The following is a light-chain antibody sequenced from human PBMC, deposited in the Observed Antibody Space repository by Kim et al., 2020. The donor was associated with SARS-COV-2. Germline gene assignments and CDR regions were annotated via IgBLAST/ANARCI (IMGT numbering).Light chain of an antibody. CDR1: QSVSSK. Sequence: EVVMTQSPVTLSVSPGESATLSCRASQSVSSKLAWFQQKHGQAPRLLIYGASTRATGVPARFSGSGSGTEFTLTISSLQSEDFAIYYCQQYNYWPPWTFGQGTKVDIK. J-gene: IGKJ1*01. CDR2: GAS. V-gene: IGKV3-15*01. CDR3: QQYNYWPPWT.